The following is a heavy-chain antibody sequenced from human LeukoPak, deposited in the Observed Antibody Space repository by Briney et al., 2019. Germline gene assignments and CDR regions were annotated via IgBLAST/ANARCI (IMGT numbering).Heavy chain of an antibody. CDR1: GFTFSSYA. J-gene: IGHJ4*02. CDR3: AKDIRYSSSWYFDY. V-gene: IGHV3-23*01. Sequence: RAGGSLRLSCAASGFTFSSYAMSWVRQAPGKGLEWVSAISGSGGSTYYADSVKGRFTISRDNAKNSLYLQMNSLRAEDTALYYCAKDIRYSSSWYFDYWGQGTLVTVSS. D-gene: IGHD6-13*01. CDR2: ISGSGGST.